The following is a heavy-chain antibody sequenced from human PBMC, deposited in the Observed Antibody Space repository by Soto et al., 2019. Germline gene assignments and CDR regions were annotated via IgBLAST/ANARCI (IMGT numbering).Heavy chain of an antibody. J-gene: IGHJ4*02. D-gene: IGHD2-15*01. Sequence: GGSLRLSCAASGFTFSSYGMHWVRQAPGKGLEWVAVIWYDGSNKYYADTVKGRFTISRDNSKNTLYLQMNSLRAEDTAVYYCARDLCSGGSCYISQYYFDYWGQGTLVTVSS. CDR3: ARDLCSGGSCYISQYYFDY. CDR2: IWYDGSNK. V-gene: IGHV3-33*01. CDR1: GFTFSSYG.